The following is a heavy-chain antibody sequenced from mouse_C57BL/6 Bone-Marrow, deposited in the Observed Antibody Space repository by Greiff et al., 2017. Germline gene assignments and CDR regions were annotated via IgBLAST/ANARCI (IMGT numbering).Heavy chain of an antibody. CDR3: TRIAY. V-gene: IGHV14-4*01. J-gene: IGHJ3*01. CDR1: GFNIKDDY. Sequence: EVQRVESGAELVRPGASVKLYCTASGFNIKDDYMHWVKQRPEQGLEWIGWIDPENGDTESASKFQGKATITVDTSSNTAYLQLSSLTSEDTAVYYCTRIAYWGQGTLVTVSA. CDR2: IDPENGDT.